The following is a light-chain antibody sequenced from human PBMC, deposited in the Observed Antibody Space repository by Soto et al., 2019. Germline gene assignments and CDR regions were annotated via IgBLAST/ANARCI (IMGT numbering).Light chain of an antibody. V-gene: IGKV1-33*01. J-gene: IGKJ5*01. CDR3: QQYVNLPLT. CDR2: DAS. CDR1: QGIDMF. Sequence: DIQMTQSPSSLSAFVVDCDSIPGLASQGIDMFLNWFQQKPGKAPKLLIYDASNLETGVPSRFSGSGSGSDFTFTINNLQPEDIATYYCQQYVNLPLTFGQGTRLEIK.